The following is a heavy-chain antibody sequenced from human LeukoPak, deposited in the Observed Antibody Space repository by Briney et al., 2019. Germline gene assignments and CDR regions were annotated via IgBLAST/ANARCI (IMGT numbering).Heavy chain of an antibody. Sequence: PSETLSFTCTVSGGSISSYYWNWIRQPPGKGLEWIGYIYYTGSTNYNPSLKSRVTISVDTSKNQFSLKLSSVTAADTAVYYCARRSYGDVPPDYWGQGTLVTVSS. CDR1: GGSISSYY. CDR2: IYYTGST. D-gene: IGHD4-17*01. V-gene: IGHV4-59*08. CDR3: ARRSYGDVPPDY. J-gene: IGHJ4*02.